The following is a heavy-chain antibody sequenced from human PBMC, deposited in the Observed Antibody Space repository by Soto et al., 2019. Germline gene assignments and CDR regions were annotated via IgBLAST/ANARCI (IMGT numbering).Heavy chain of an antibody. Sequence: PSETLSLTCTVSGGSISSSSYYWGWIRQPPGKGLEWIGSIYYSGSTYYNPSLKSRVTISVDTSKNQFSLKLSSVTAADTAVYYCARHTRPNYSSGSPTRPDYWGQGTLVTVSS. V-gene: IGHV4-39*01. J-gene: IGHJ4*02. CDR2: IYYSGST. D-gene: IGHD6-19*01. CDR3: ARHTRPNYSSGSPTRPDY. CDR1: GGSISSSSYY.